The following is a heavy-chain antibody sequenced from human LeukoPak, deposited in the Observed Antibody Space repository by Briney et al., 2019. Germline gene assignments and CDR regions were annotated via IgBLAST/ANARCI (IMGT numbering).Heavy chain of an antibody. CDR2: VFYSGSP. D-gene: IGHD6-13*01. CDR1: GGSISSSNSY. CDR3: ARGTVSSSSRYVDWYYYYYYYMDA. J-gene: IGHJ6*03. Sequence: SETLSLTCTVSGGSISSSNSYWGWIRQPPGQGLEWIGTVFYSGSPYHNPSLKSRVTISMDTSKNQFSLKLSSVTAADTAVYYCARGTVSSSSRYVDWYYYYYYYMDAWGKGTTVTISS. V-gene: IGHV4-39*07.